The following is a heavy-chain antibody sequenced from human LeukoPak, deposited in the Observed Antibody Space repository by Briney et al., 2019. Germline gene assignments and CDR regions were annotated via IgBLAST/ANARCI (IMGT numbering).Heavy chain of an antibody. CDR1: GGTFSSYA. Sequence: SVKVSCKASGGTFSSYAISWVLQAPGQGLEWMGGIIPIFGTANYAQKFQGRVTITADESTSTAYMELGSLRSEDTAVYYCARDALHSRPFDYWGQGTLVTVSS. J-gene: IGHJ4*02. CDR2: IIPIFGTA. CDR3: ARDALHSRPFDY. V-gene: IGHV1-69*13.